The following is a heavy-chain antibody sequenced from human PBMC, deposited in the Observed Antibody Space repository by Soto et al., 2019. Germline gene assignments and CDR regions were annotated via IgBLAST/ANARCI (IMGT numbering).Heavy chain of an antibody. V-gene: IGHV4-39*01. CDR2: IYYSGST. J-gene: IGHJ3*02. CDR1: GGSISSSSYY. D-gene: IGHD1-26*01. CDR3: ARHGRNSGSYVADAFDI. Sequence: NPSETLSLTCTVSGGSISSSSYYWGWIRQPPGKGLEWIGSIYYSGSTYYNPSLKSRVTISVDTSKNQFSLKLSSVTAADTAVYYCARHGRNSGSYVADAFDIWGQGTMVTVS.